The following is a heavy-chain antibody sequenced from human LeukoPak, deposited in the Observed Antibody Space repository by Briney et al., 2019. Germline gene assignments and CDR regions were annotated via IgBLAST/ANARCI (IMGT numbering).Heavy chain of an antibody. CDR2: ISGSGGST. CDR3: AKGGDYDILTGTYYFDY. D-gene: IGHD3-9*01. V-gene: IGHV3-23*01. CDR1: GFTFSSYA. J-gene: IGHJ4*02. Sequence: GGSLRLSCAASGFTFSSYAMSWVRQAPGKGLEWASAISGSGGSTYYADSVKGRFTISRDNSKNTLYLQMNGLRAEDTAVYYCAKGGDYDILTGTYYFDYWGQGTLVTVSS.